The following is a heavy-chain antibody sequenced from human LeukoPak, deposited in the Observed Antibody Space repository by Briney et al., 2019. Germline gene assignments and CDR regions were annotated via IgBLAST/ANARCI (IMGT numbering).Heavy chain of an antibody. Sequence: GGSLRLSCAASGFTFSSYSMNWVRQAPGKGLEWVSSISSSSSYIYYADSVKGRFTISGDNAKNSLYLQMNSLRAEDTAVYYCARDPSSSWLGGRAAAHDYWGQGTLVTVSS. CDR3: ARDPSSSWLGGRAAAHDY. V-gene: IGHV3-21*01. J-gene: IGHJ4*02. D-gene: IGHD6-13*01. CDR1: GFTFSSYS. CDR2: ISSSSSYI.